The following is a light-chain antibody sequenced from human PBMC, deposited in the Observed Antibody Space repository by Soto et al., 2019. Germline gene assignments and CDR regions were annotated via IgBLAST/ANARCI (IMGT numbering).Light chain of an antibody. CDR3: QQYDHSSPTYS. V-gene: IGKV3-20*01. J-gene: IGKJ2*03. CDR2: GAS. Sequence: EIVLTQSPGTLSLSPGERATLSCRASQNVISSYLAWYRQKPGQAPRLLICGASSRATGIPDRFSGSGSATYFTLTISSLEPEDFAVYYCQQYDHSSPTYSFGQGNKLEIK. CDR1: QNVISSY.